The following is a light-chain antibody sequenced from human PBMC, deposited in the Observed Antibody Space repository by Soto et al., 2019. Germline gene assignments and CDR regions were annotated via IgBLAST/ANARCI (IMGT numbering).Light chain of an antibody. V-gene: IGLV7-46*01. Sequence: QAVVTQEPSLTVSPGGTVTLTCGSSTGAVTSGHYPYWFQQKPGQAPRTLIYDTSNKHSWTPARFSGSLLGGKAALTLSGAQPEEEAEYYCLLSYRGAGEVFGGGTKLTVL. CDR3: LLSYRGAGEV. J-gene: IGLJ2*01. CDR2: DTS. CDR1: TGAVTSGHY.